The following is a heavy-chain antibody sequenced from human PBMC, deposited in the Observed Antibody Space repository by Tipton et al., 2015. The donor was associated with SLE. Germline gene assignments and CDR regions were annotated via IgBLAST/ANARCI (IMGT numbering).Heavy chain of an antibody. CDR3: ARRADDYSNWFDP. V-gene: IGHV4-39*07. J-gene: IGHJ5*02. D-gene: IGHD4-11*01. Sequence: LRLSCTVSDGSISTSSNYWGWIRQSPGKGLEWIGNIYYSGSTYYNPSLKSRVTISVDTSTNQFSLELSSMTAADTAVYYCARRADDYSNWFDPWGQGTQVSVSP. CDR2: IYYSGST. CDR1: DGSISTSSNY.